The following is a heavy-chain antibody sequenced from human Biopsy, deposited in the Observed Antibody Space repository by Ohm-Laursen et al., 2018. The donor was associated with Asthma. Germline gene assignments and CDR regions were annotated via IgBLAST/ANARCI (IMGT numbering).Heavy chain of an antibody. Sequence: SLRLSCSATGFSFSNFAIHWVRQAPGKGLEWVGVISKDASTQDYADSVKGRFTMARDNSKSTLDLQMNSLREEDTAVYYCVRDGTDDAFDIWGQGTVVSASS. CDR3: VRDGTDDAFDI. V-gene: IGHV3-30*01. CDR1: GFSFSNFA. CDR2: ISKDASTQ. D-gene: IGHD1-1*01. J-gene: IGHJ3*02.